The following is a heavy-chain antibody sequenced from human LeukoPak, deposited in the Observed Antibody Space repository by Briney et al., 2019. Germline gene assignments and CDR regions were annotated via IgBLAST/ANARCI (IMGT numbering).Heavy chain of an antibody. CDR2: IYHSGST. CDR3: ARWIMVRGYYDAFDI. Sequence: SETLSLTCTVSGYSISSGYYWGWIRQPPGKGLEWIGSIYHSGSTYYNPSLKSRVTISVDTSKNQFSLKLSSVTAADTAVYYCARWIMVRGYYDAFDIWGQGTMVTVSS. J-gene: IGHJ3*02. V-gene: IGHV4-38-2*02. CDR1: GYSISSGYY. D-gene: IGHD3-10*01.